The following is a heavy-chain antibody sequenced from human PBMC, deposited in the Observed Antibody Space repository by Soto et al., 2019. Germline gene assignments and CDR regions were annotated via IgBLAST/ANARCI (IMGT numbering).Heavy chain of an antibody. Sequence: SETLSLTCTVSGGSISSYYWSWIRQPPGKGLEWIGYIYYSGSTNYNPSLKSRVTISVDTSKNQFSLKLSSVTAADTAVYYCARDREGSGIWYYYYGMDVWGQGTTVTGS. CDR2: IYYSGST. CDR1: GGSISSYY. V-gene: IGHV4-59*01. D-gene: IGHD3-10*01. J-gene: IGHJ6*02. CDR3: ARDREGSGIWYYYYGMDV.